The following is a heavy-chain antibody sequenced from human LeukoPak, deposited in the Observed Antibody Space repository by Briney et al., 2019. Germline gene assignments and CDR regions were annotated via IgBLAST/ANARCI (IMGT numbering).Heavy chain of an antibody. J-gene: IGHJ4*02. CDR2: ISYDGSNK. CDR3: AKVRIGGYSYGIDY. Sequence: GGSLRLSCAASGFTFSSYAMHWVRQAPGKGLEWVAVISYDGSNKYYADSVKGRFTISRDNSKNTLYLQMNSLRAEDTAVYYCAKVRIGGYSYGIDYWGQGTLVTVSS. CDR1: GFTFSSYA. V-gene: IGHV3-30-3*01. D-gene: IGHD5-18*01.